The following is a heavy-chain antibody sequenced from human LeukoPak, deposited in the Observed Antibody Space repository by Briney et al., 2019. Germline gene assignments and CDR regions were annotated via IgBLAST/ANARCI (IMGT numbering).Heavy chain of an antibody. J-gene: IGHJ4*02. CDR3: ARGLDSGSYRAPPDY. CDR1: GYTFTSYY. CDR2: INPSSGST. D-gene: IGHD1-26*01. V-gene: IGHV1-46*01. Sequence: ASVKVSCKASGYTFTSYYMHWVRQAPGQGLEWMGIINPSSGSTSYAQKFQGRVTMTRDTSTSTVYMELSSLRSEDTAVHYCARGLDSGSYRAPPDYWGQGTLVTVSS.